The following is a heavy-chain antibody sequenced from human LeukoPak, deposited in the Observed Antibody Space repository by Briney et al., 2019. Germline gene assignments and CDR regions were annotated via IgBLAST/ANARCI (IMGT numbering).Heavy chain of an antibody. CDR2: INPNSGGT. CDR3: ARDGIAAAGTSLPYYYYYMDV. J-gene: IGHJ6*03. V-gene: IGHV1-2*02. D-gene: IGHD6-13*01. Sequence: ASVKVSCKASGYTFTGYYMHWVRQAPGQGLEWMGWINPNSGGTNYAQKFQGRVTMTRDTSISTAYMELSRLRSDDTAVYYCARDGIAAAGTSLPYYYYYMDVWGKGTTVTVSS. CDR1: GYTFTGYY.